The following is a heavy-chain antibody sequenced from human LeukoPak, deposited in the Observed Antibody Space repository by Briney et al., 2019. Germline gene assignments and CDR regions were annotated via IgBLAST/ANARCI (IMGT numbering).Heavy chain of an antibody. V-gene: IGHV1-2*02. D-gene: IGHD3-22*01. J-gene: IGHJ3*02. Sequence: ASVKVSCKCTRYTFTINYNYWIRQAPGQGLEWMGWINPNSGGTNYAQKFQVRVTMTRDTSISTAYTELSRQRSDDTAAYYFRVVITHDAFDIWGQGTMVTVSS. CDR2: INPNSGGT. CDR3: RVVITHDAFDI. CDR1: RYTFTINY.